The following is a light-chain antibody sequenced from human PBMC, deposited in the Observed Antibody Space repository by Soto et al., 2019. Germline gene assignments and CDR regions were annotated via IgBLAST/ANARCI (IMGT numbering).Light chain of an antibody. CDR1: QSVSLS. CDR3: QERTGWPPWT. V-gene: IGKV3-11*01. J-gene: IGKJ1*01. CDR2: DAS. Sequence: EIMLTQSPATLSLSPGGRATLSCRASQSVSLSLAWYQQKPGQAPRLLIYDASKRASGFPARFSGSGSGTDFTLTISSLEPEDFAVYYCQERTGWPPWTFGQGTKVEIE.